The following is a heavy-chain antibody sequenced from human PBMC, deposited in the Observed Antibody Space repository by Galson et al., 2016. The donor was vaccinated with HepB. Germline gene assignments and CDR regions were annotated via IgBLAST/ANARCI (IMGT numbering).Heavy chain of an antibody. Sequence: SCKASGFTFTNSAVQWVRQARGQGLEWIGWVVGGSGNTHYTEKFQERVTITRDMSTSTAYMELSSLRSEDTAVYYCGAVIRGVIGGASFDYWGQGTLLTVSS. CDR2: VVGGSGNT. J-gene: IGHJ4*02. V-gene: IGHV1-58*01. CDR1: GFTFTNSA. D-gene: IGHD3-10*01. CDR3: GAVIRGVIGGASFDY.